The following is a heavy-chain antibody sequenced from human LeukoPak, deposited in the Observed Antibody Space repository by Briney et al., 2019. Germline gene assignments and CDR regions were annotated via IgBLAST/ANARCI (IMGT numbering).Heavy chain of an antibody. CDR1: GVSISSYY. D-gene: IGHD5-12*01. J-gene: IGHJ4*02. Sequence: PSEALSLTCTVSGVSISSYYWNWIRQPPGKGLEWIGYIFHSGSTNYNPSLKSRVTISVDTSKNQFSLKLTSVTAADTAVYYCARDGYSGSDALWGQGTLVTVSS. CDR3: ARDGYSGSDAL. V-gene: IGHV4-59*01. CDR2: IFHSGST.